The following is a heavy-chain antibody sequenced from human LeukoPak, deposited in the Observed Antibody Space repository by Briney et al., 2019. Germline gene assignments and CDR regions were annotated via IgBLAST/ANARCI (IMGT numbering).Heavy chain of an antibody. V-gene: IGHV5-51*01. CDR1: GYSFPNYW. Sequence: SGESLQISCKGSGYSFPNYWIGWVRQMPGQGLEWMGIIYPADSDTRYSPSFQGQVTISADKSINTAYLQWISLKASDTAMYYCARRKGDGYNSPFDYWGQGTLVTVSS. D-gene: IGHD5-24*01. CDR3: ARRKGDGYNSPFDY. CDR2: IYPADSDT. J-gene: IGHJ4*02.